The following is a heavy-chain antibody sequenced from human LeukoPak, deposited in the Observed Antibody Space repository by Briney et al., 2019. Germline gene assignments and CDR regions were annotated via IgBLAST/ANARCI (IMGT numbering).Heavy chain of an antibody. CDR2: ISGGGGST. V-gene: IGHV3-23*01. CDR3: AKQIPAAGTGY. D-gene: IGHD6-13*01. J-gene: IGHJ4*02. CDR1: GFTFSAYA. Sequence: GGSLRLSCAASGFTFSAYAMSWVRQAPGKGLEWVSAISGGGGSTYYADSVKGRFTISRDDSKNTLYLQMNSLRAEDTAVYYSAKQIPAAGTGYWGQGTLVTVSS.